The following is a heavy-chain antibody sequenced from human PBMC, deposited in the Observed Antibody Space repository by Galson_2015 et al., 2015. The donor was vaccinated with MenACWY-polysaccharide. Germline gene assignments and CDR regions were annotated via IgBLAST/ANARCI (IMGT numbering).Heavy chain of an antibody. D-gene: IGHD1-26*01. J-gene: IGHJ3*02. Sequence: SLRLSCAASGSRFSHSGMHWVRQAPGKGLEWVAVIQYDGSKIVYADSVKGRFTISRDNSKNTLFLEMNSLGAEGTAVYYCARECSRSVFHAFDTWGQGTMVTVSS. CDR2: IQYDGSKI. V-gene: IGHV3-33*01. CDR3: ARECSRSVFHAFDT. CDR1: GSRFSHSG.